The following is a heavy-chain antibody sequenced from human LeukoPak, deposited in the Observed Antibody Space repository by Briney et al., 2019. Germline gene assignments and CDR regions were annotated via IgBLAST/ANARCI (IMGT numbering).Heavy chain of an antibody. CDR2: ISAGGGST. CDR3: AKGPNEFDY. CDR1: GFTFSSYG. J-gene: IGHJ4*02. V-gene: IGHV3-23*01. D-gene: IGHD2-8*01. Sequence: GGSLRLSCAASGFTFSSYGMSWVRQAPGKGLEWVSGISAGGGSTYYADSVRGRFTISRDNSKNTLYLQMNNLRAEDTALYYCAKGPNEFDYWGQGTLVTVSS.